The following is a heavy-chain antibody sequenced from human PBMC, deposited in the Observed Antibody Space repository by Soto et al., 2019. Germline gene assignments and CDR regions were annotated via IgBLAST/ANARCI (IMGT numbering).Heavy chain of an antibody. J-gene: IGHJ6*02. Sequence: QVQLVESGGGVVQPGRSLRLSCAASGFTFSSYGMHWVRQAPGKGLEWVAVIWYDGSNKYYGDSVKGRFTISRDNSKNTLYLQMNSLRAEDTAVYYCARSGHYYDSSGYYFYYYYGMDVWGQGTTVTVSS. D-gene: IGHD3-22*01. V-gene: IGHV3-33*01. CDR1: GFTFSSYG. CDR3: ARSGHYYDSSGYYFYYYYGMDV. CDR2: IWYDGSNK.